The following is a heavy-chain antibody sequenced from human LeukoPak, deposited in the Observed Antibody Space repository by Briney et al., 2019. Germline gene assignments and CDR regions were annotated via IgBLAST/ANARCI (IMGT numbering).Heavy chain of an antibody. V-gene: IGHV3-21*01. D-gene: IGHD3-10*01. J-gene: IGHJ6*03. CDR3: TRDLRGADSYYYYYMDV. CDR2: ISTSSSYI. CDR1: GFTFDDYG. Sequence: PGGSLRLSCAASGFTFDDYGMNWVRQAPGKGLEWVSSISTSSSYIYYADSLKGRFTISRDNAKNSLYLQMNSLRAEDTAVYYCTRDLRGADSYYYYYMDVWGKGTTVTVSS.